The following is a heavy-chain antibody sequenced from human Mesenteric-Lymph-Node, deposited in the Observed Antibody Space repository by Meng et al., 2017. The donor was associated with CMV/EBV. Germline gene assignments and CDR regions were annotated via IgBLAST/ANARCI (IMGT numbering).Heavy chain of an antibody. Sequence: ASVKVSCKSSGYIFTDFYIHWVRQAPGQGPEWMGWINPRGGHMYAQKFQGSVTMAGDTSLNTAHLEVRGLKTDDTATYYCARGALKQRLMGSPFDIWGQGTMVTVSS. CDR3: ARGALKQRLMGSPFDI. D-gene: IGHD6-25*01. V-gene: IGHV1/OR15-1*04. J-gene: IGHJ3*02. CDR1: GYIFTDFY. CDR2: INPRGGH.